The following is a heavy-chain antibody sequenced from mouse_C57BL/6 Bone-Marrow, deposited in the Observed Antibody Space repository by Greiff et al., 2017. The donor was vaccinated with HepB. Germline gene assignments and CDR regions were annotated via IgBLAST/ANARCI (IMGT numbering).Heavy chain of an antibody. CDR2: INPYNGGT. D-gene: IGHD1-1*01. Sequence: VQLQQSGPVLVKPGASVKMSCKASGYTFTDYYMNWVKQSHGKSLEWIGVINPYNGGTSYNQKFKGKATLTVDKSSSTAYMELNSLTSEDSAVYYCARYYGSRGYWYFDVWGTGTTVIVSS. CDR3: ARYYGSRGYWYFDV. J-gene: IGHJ1*03. V-gene: IGHV1-19*01. CDR1: GYTFTDYY.